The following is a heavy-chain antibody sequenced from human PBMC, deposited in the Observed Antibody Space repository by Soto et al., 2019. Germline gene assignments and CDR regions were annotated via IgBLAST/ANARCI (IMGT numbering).Heavy chain of an antibody. Sequence: PSETLSLTCTVSGASINSGDYYWSWIRQPPGKGLEWIGHIYYSGSTYYNPSLRSRAGISVDTSMNHFSPRLSSVTAADTAVYYCARGQRFSDWFDPWGQGTLVTVSS. J-gene: IGHJ5*02. CDR1: GASINSGDYY. CDR2: IYYSGST. D-gene: IGHD3-3*01. V-gene: IGHV4-30-4*01. CDR3: ARGQRFSDWFDP.